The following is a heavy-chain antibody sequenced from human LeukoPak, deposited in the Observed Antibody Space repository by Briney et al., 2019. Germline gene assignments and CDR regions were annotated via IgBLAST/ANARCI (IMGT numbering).Heavy chain of an antibody. V-gene: IGHV4-59*08. CDR3: ARHGGAGYYYDSSGYYLPAYYYYYGMDV. Sequence: PSETLSLTCTVSGGSTSSYYWSWIRQPPGKGLEWIGYIYYSGSTNYNPSLKSRVTISVDTSKNQFSLKLSSVTAADTAVYYCARHGGAGYYYDSSGYYLPAYYYYYGMDVWGQGTTVTVSS. CDR2: IYYSGST. D-gene: IGHD3-22*01. J-gene: IGHJ6*02. CDR1: GGSTSSYY.